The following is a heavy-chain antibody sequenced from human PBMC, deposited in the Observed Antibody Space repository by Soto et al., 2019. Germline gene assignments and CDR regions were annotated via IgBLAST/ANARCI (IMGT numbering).Heavy chain of an antibody. CDR2: IYYSGSA. CDR3: ARPYSYGKSVDFDS. J-gene: IGHJ4*02. D-gene: IGHD5-18*01. V-gene: IGHV4-39*01. CDR1: GDSISRRSYY. Sequence: SETLSLTCTVSGDSISRRSYYWGWIRQPPGKGLEWIGNIYYSGSAYYNPSLESRVTMSVDTSKNQFSLNLSSVTAADTAVYYCARPYSYGKSVDFDSWGQGTLVTVAS.